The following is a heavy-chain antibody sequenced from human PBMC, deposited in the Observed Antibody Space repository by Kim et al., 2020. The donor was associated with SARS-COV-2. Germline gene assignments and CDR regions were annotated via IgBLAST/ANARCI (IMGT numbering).Heavy chain of an antibody. V-gene: IGHV4-61*01. J-gene: IGHJ4*02. CDR2: IYYSGST. CDR3: ARDPLNSSWPDY. Sequence: SETLSLTCTVSGGSVSSGSYYWSWIRQPPGKGLEWIGYIYYSGSTNYNPSLKSRVTISVDTSKNQFSLKLSSVTAADTAVYYCARDPLNSSWPDYWGQGTLVTVSS. CDR1: GGSVSSGSYY. D-gene: IGHD6-13*01.